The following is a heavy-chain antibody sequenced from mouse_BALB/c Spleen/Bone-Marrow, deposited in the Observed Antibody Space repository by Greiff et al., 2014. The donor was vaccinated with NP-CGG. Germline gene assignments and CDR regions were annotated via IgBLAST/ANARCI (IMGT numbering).Heavy chain of an antibody. CDR3: ARYRLGTYFDY. CDR2: IDPANGNT. V-gene: IGHV14-3*02. J-gene: IGHJ2*01. CDR1: GFNIKDTY. Sequence: VQLKESGGELLKPGASVKLSCTASGFNIKDTYMPWGKQRPEQGLGWIGRIDPANGNTKYDPKFQGKATITADTSSNTAYLQLSSLTSEDTAVYYCARYRLGTYFDYWGQGTTLTVSS. D-gene: IGHD2-14*01.